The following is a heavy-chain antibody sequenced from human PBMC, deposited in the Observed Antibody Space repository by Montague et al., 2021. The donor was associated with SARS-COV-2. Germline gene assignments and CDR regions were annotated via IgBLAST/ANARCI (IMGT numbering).Heavy chain of an antibody. D-gene: IGHD3-3*01. V-gene: IGHV4-34*01. Sequence: SETLSLTCAVYGGSFTDYYWTWIRQAPGKGLEWIGEVDHRGSATTSPSPKVRVRISVSRSKTQFSLNLRSVTAAATAAYYCARGQVSVDGVLIMFPAAGPFDVWGRGTMVLVSP. CDR3: ARGQVSVDGVLIMFPAAGPFDV. CDR2: VDHRGSA. CDR1: GGSFTDYY. J-gene: IGHJ3*01.